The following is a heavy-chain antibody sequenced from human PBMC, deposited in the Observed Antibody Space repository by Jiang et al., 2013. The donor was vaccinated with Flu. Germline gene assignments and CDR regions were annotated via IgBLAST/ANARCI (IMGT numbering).Heavy chain of an antibody. CDR1: GFTFSSYA. D-gene: IGHD6-19*01. CDR3: AKACSGWHLGDWYFDL. V-gene: IGHV3-23*01. Sequence: LVQPGGPVRLSCAASGFTFSSYAMSWVRQAPGKGLEWVSAISGSGGSTYYADSVKGRFTISRDNSKNTLYLQMNSLRAEDTAVYYCAKACSGWHLGDWYFDLWGRGTLVTVSS. CDR2: ISGSGGST. J-gene: IGHJ2*01.